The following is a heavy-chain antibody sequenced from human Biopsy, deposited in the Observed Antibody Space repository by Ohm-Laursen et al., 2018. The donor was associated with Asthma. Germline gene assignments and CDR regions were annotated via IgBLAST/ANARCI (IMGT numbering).Heavy chain of an antibody. D-gene: IGHD2-2*01. CDR1: GGTFNTYV. V-gene: IGHV1-69*13. J-gene: IGHJ4*02. CDR2: INSVFGTT. CDR3: ARKAGSCISRTCYSLDF. Sequence: SVKVSCKSLGGTFNTYVIGWARQAPGQGLEWMGGINSVFGTTTYPQKFQDRVTITADDSTSTVYMELSSLRSEDTAVYYCARKAGSCISRTCYSLDFWGQGTLVAVSS.